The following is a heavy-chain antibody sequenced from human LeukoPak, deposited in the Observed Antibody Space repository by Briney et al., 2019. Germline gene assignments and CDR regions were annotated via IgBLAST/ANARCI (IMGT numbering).Heavy chain of an antibody. J-gene: IGHJ4*02. CDR3: ASGYYYDSSGSPPSFDY. CDR2: INHSGST. V-gene: IGHV4-34*01. D-gene: IGHD3-22*01. Sequence: PSETLSLTCAVYGGSFSGYYWSWIRQPPGKGLEWIGEINHSGSTNYNPSLKSRVTISVDTSKNQFSLKLGSVTAADTAVYYCASGYYYDSSGSPPSFDYWGQGTLVTVSS. CDR1: GGSFSGYY.